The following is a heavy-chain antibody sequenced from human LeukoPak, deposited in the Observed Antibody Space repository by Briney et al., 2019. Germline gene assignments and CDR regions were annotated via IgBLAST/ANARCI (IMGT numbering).Heavy chain of an antibody. Sequence: ASVKVSCKASGYTFTSYAMHWVRQAPGRRLEWMGWINAGNGNTKYSQKFQGRVTITRDTSASTAYMELSSLRSEDTAVYYCVSNGSPSGEYFDYWGQGTLVTVSS. CDR2: INAGNGNT. CDR1: GYTFTSYA. V-gene: IGHV1-3*01. J-gene: IGHJ4*02. D-gene: IGHD3-10*01. CDR3: VSNGSPSGEYFDY.